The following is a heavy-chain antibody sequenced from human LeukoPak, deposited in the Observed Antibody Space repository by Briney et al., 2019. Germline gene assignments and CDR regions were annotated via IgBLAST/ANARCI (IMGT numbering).Heavy chain of an antibody. Sequence: SETLSLTCTVSAGSISTYYWSWIRQPPGKGLEWIGYIYYSGSTTYNPSLRSRVTISVDTSKNQFSLKMSSVTAADTAVYYCARDLDGYNALDFWGQGTLVTVSS. V-gene: IGHV4-59*01. CDR3: ARDLDGYNALDF. J-gene: IGHJ4*02. CDR1: AGSISTYY. D-gene: IGHD5-24*01. CDR2: IYYSGST.